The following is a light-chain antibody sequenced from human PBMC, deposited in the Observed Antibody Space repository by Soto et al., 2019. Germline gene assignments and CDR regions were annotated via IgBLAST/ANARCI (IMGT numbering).Light chain of an antibody. CDR1: QSVSSSY. CDR2: GAS. Sequence: EIVLTQSPGTLSLSPGERATLSCRASQSVSSSYLAWYQQKPGQAPRLLIYGASSRATGIPDRFSRSGSGTDFTLTSSRREPEDFAVYYCQKEGGPWTVGQGTMA. V-gene: IGKV3-20*01. CDR3: QKEGGPWT. J-gene: IGKJ1*01.